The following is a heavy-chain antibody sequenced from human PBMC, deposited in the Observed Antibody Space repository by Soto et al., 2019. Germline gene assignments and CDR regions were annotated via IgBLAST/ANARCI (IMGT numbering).Heavy chain of an antibody. V-gene: IGHV1-18*01. J-gene: IGHJ4*02. D-gene: IGHD2-2*01. CDR1: GYTFTSYG. CDR3: ARDLRPYCSSTSCSNVPRYSYGPLFDY. CDR2: ISAYNGNT. Sequence: ASVKVSCKASGYTFTSYGISWVRQAPGQGLEWMGWISAYNGNTNYAQKLQGRVTMTTDTSTSTAYMELRSLRSDDTAVYYCARDLRPYCSSTSCSNVPRYSYGPLFDYWGQGTLVTVSS.